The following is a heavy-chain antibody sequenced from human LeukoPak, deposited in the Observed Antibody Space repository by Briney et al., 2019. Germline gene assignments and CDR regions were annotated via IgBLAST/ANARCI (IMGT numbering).Heavy chain of an antibody. V-gene: IGHV3-9*01. CDR3: ARRLLTGYYEF. CDR2: ISWNSGSI. CDR1: GFTFDDYA. D-gene: IGHD3-9*01. Sequence: GGPLRLSCAASGFTFDDYAMHWVRQAPGKGLEWVSGISWNSGSIGYADSVKGRFTISRDNSKNMLYLQMNSLRADDTAVYYCARRLLTGYYEFWGQGTLVTVSS. J-gene: IGHJ4*02.